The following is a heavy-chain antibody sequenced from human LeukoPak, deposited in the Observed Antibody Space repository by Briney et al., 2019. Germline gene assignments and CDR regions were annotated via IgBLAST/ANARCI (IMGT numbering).Heavy chain of an antibody. CDR2: INSDGSST. Sequence: GGSLRLSCAASEFTFSSYWMHWVRQAPGKGLVWVSRINSDGSSTSYADSVKGRFTIYRDNAKNTLYLQMNSLRAEDTAVYYCARGFTIFGVVNDAFDIWGQGTMVTVSS. V-gene: IGHV3-74*01. CDR1: EFTFSSYW. D-gene: IGHD3-3*01. CDR3: ARGFTIFGVVNDAFDI. J-gene: IGHJ3*02.